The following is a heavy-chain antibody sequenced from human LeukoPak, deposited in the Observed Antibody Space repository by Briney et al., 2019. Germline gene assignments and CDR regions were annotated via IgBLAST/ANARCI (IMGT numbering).Heavy chain of an antibody. CDR1: GYSISSGPY. Sequence: SQTLSLTCSVSGYSISSGPYWGWIRQPPGQGLEWIASIYLGGTTYYTPSLKSRVTISVDTSKNQLSMRLSSVTAADTAVYYCATNWSDFDYWGPGTLVTVSS. J-gene: IGHJ4*02. D-gene: IGHD1-1*01. CDR3: ATNWSDFDY. CDR2: IYLGGTT. V-gene: IGHV4-38-2*01.